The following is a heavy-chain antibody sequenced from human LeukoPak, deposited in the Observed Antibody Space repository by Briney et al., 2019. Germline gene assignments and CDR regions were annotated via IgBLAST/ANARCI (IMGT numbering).Heavy chain of an antibody. CDR1: GGSFSGYY. CDR2: INHSGST. V-gene: IGHV4-34*01. D-gene: IGHD5-24*01. J-gene: IGHJ3*02. Sequence: PSETLSLTCAVYGGSFSGYYWSWIRQPPGKGLEWIGEINHSGSTNYNPSLKSRVTISVDTSKNQFSLKLSSVTAADTAVYYCARGRRDGYNSFSAFDIWGQGTMVTVSS. CDR3: ARGRRDGYNSFSAFDI.